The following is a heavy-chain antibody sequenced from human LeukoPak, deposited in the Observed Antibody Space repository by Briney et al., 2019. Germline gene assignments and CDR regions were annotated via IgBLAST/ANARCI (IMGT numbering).Heavy chain of an antibody. CDR3: ARLGVPYYYYYMDI. J-gene: IGHJ6*03. CDR1: GYTFTSYF. V-gene: IGHV7-4-1*02. Sequence: ASVKVSCKASGYTFTSYFMNWVRQAPGQGLEWMGWINTNTGNPTYAQGFTGRFVFSLDTSVSTAYLQINSLKAEDTAVYYCARLGVPYYYYYMDIWGKGTTVTVSS. D-gene: IGHD3-10*01. CDR2: INTNTGNP.